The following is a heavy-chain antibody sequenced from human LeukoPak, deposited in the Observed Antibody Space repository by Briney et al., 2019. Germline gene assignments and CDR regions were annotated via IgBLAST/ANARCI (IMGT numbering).Heavy chain of an antibody. J-gene: IGHJ6*03. CDR1: GFTFSHHG. V-gene: IGHV3-21*01. CDR2: VGPSGART. Sequence: PGGSLRLSCAASGFTFSHHGMNWVRQAPGKGLEWVSGVGPSGARTYYADSVKGRFTISRDNAKNSLFLQMSSLRAEDTAVYYCVRDQKYISRKKPYYYMDVWGKGTTVTVSS. CDR3: VRDQKYISRKKPYYYMDV. D-gene: IGHD2/OR15-2a*01.